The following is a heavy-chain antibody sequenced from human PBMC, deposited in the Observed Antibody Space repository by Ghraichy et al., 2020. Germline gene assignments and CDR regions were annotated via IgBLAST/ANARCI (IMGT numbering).Heavy chain of an antibody. CDR1: GGSINSYY. CDR3: ARGSGWYLH. J-gene: IGHJ4*02. CDR2: ISSSGST. D-gene: IGHD6-19*01. Sequence: SETLTLTCTVSGGSINSYYWSWIRQPPGKGLEWIGFISSSGSTNYNPSLKSRLTLSVDTSRNQFSLKLNSLTAADTALYFCARGSGWYLHWGRGTLVTVSS. V-gene: IGHV4-59*08.